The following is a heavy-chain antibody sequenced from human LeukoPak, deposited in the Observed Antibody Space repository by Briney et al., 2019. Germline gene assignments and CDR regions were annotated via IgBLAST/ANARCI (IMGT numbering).Heavy chain of an antibody. CDR1: GFTFDDYG. CDR3: ARYPSPAQRWLQWAYLDY. V-gene: IGHV3-20*04. D-gene: IGHD5-24*01. Sequence: GGSLRLSCAASGFTFDDYGMSWVRQAPGKGLEWVSGINWNGGSTGYADSVKGRFTISRDNAKNSLYLQMNSLRAEDTALYYCARYPSPAQRWLQWAYLDYWGQGTLVTVSS. J-gene: IGHJ4*02. CDR2: INWNGGST.